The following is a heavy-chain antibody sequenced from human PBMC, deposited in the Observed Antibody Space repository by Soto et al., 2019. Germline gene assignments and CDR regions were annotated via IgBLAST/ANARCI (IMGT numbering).Heavy chain of an antibody. J-gene: IGHJ6*02. D-gene: IGHD6-6*01. CDR1: GFTFSSYA. CDR3: AKDLSSSWFYYYYGMDV. Sequence: SLRLSCAASGFTFSSYAMSWVRQAPGKGLEWVSAISGSGGSTYYADSVKGRFTISRDNSKNTLYLQMNSLRAEDTAVYYCAKDLSSSWFYYYYGMDVWGQGTTVTVSS. CDR2: ISGSGGST. V-gene: IGHV3-23*01.